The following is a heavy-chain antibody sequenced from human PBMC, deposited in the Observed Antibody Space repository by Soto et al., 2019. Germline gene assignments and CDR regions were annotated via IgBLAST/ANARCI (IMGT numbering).Heavy chain of an antibody. J-gene: IGHJ5*02. D-gene: IGHD2-2*02. CDR3: ARGGYCSSTSCYTGIVDWFDP. CDR1: GFTFSSYS. CDR2: ISSSSSYI. V-gene: IGHV3-21*01. Sequence: GGSLRLSCAASGFTFSSYSMNWVRQAPGKGLEWVSSISSSSSYIYYTDSVKGRFTISRDNAKNSLYLQMNSLRAEDTAVYYCARGGYCSSTSCYTGIVDWFDPWGQGTLVTVSS.